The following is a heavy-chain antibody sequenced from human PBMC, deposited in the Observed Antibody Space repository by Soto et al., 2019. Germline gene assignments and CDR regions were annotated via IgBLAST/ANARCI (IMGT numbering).Heavy chain of an antibody. J-gene: IGHJ4*02. V-gene: IGHV3-30*18. D-gene: IGHD1-7*01. Sequence: QVQLVESGGGVVQPGGSLRLSCAASGFTFGRNGMHWVRQAPGKGLEWVAVLSFDGRIEYYADYVKGRFKIFRDNPKNTLYLQMNTLRPDDTALYYCAKDRDRTWSLDYWGQGALVTVSS. CDR3: AKDRDRTWSLDY. CDR1: GFTFGRNG. CDR2: LSFDGRIE.